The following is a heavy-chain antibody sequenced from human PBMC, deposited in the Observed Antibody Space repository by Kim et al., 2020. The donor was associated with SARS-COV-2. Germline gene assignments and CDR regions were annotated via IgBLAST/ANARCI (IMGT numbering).Heavy chain of an antibody. CDR3: ARAGITVPFDY. J-gene: IGHJ4*02. CDR2: T. D-gene: IGHD3-16*01. V-gene: IGHV4-59*01. Sequence: TNYNPTRKSRVTISVDTSKNQCSLKLSAVTAADTAVYYCARAGITVPFDYWGQGTLVTVSS.